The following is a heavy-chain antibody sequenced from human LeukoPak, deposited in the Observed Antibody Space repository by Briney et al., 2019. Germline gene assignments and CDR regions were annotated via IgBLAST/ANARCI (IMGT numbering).Heavy chain of an antibody. Sequence: RGALRLSSAASGFTSISYERNWGGQAPGKGLEGGSYISTSGATIYYAGSVKGRVTLPSHHDKNSVYLQMNSLRAEDASVYFCARDQTPFLWGHGTLVTVSS. V-gene: IGHV3-48*03. CDR3: ARDQTPFL. CDR1: GFTSISYE. J-gene: IGHJ4*01. CDR2: ISTSGATI.